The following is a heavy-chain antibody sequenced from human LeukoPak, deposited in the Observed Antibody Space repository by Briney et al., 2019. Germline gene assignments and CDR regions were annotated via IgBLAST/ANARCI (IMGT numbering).Heavy chain of an antibody. Sequence: PGGSLRLSCAASGFTFSSNYMSWVRQAPGKGLEWVTVIYSGGSTYYADSVKGRFTISRDNSKNTLYLQMNSLRADDTAVYYCARDGVLVRGVSNGMDVWGQGTTVTVSS. CDR2: IYSGGST. CDR1: GFTFSSNY. V-gene: IGHV3-53*01. D-gene: IGHD3-10*01. CDR3: ARDGVLVRGVSNGMDV. J-gene: IGHJ6*02.